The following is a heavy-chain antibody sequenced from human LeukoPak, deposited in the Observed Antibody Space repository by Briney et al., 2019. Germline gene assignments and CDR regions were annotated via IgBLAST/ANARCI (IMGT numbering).Heavy chain of an antibody. D-gene: IGHD3-10*01. V-gene: IGHV3-33*01. CDR3: ARVGEYYYYGMDV. Sequence: GSLELFRSTAGINFRKLWHPLGRQGPGQGVGGVAVIWYDGSNKYYADSVKGRFTISRDNSKNTLYLQMNSLRAEDTAVYYCARVGEYYYYGMDVWGQGTTVTVSS. J-gene: IGHJ6*02. CDR2: IWYDGSNK. CDR1: GINFRKLW.